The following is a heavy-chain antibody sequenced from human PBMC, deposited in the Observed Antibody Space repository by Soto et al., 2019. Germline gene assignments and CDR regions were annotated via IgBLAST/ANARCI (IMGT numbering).Heavy chain of an antibody. CDR3: ARTLFTKSRSMDEWFDP. J-gene: IGHJ5*02. Sequence: PSETLSLTCPVSGGSICSYYWSWIRQPPGKGLEWIGYIYYSGSTNYNPSLKSRVTISVDTSKNQFSLKLSSVTAADTAVYYCARTLFTKSRSMDEWFDPWGQGTLVTVSS. V-gene: IGHV4-59*01. CDR1: GGSICSYY. CDR2: IYYSGST. D-gene: IGHD3-3*01.